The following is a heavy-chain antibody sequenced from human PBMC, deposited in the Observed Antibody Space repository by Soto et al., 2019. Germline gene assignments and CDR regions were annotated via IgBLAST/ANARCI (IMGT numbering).Heavy chain of an antibody. D-gene: IGHD5-18*01. Sequence: SETLSLTCTVSGGSISSSSYYWGWIRQPPGKGLEWIGSIYYSGSTYYNPSLKSRVTISVDTSKNQFSLKLSSVTAADTAVYYCARSSDTAIQIDYRGQGTLVTVSS. CDR1: GGSISSSSYY. CDR3: ARSSDTAIQIDY. J-gene: IGHJ4*02. CDR2: IYYSGST. V-gene: IGHV4-39*01.